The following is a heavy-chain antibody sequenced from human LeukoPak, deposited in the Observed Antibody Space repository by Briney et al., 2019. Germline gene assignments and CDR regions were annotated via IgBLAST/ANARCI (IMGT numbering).Heavy chain of an antibody. J-gene: IGHJ5*02. CDR2: IYTSGST. V-gene: IGHV4-4*07. CDR3: AREPTDYDSSGYGVSGWFDP. D-gene: IGHD3-22*01. Sequence: PSETLPLTCTVSGGSISSYYWSWIRQPAGKGLEWIGRIYTSGSTNYNPSLKSRVTMSVDTSKNQFSLKLSSVTAADTAVYYCAREPTDYDSSGYGVSGWFDPWGQGTLVTVSS. CDR1: GGSISSYY.